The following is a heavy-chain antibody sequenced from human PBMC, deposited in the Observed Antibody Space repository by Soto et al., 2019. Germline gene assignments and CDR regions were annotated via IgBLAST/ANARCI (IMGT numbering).Heavy chain of an antibody. J-gene: IGHJ4*02. CDR3: ARDRYESVAMNAPPFNH. D-gene: IGHD3-16*02. CDR2: IRQDGSDK. V-gene: IGHV3-7*01. CDR1: GFTFESYW. Sequence: PGPSLRLCCLGSGFTFESYWMSCVRQAPGKGLQWVANIRQDGSDKYYVDSVRGRFTISRDNAKKTLYLQMNSLRAEDTAVYFCARDRYESVAMNAPPFNHWGQGTPVTVTS.